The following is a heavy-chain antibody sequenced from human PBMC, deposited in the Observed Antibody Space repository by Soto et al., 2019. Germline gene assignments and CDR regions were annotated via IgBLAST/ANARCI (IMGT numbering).Heavy chain of an antibody. CDR1: SGSISSSNW. CDR3: ARLGYSSSWYHWFDP. J-gene: IGHJ5*02. D-gene: IGHD6-13*01. Sequence: SETLSLTCAVSSGSISSSNWWSWVRQPPGKGLEWIGEIYHSGSTNYNPSLKSRVTISVDKSKNQFSLKLSSVTAADTAVYYCARLGYSSSWYHWFDPWGQGTLVTVSS. CDR2: IYHSGST. V-gene: IGHV4-4*02.